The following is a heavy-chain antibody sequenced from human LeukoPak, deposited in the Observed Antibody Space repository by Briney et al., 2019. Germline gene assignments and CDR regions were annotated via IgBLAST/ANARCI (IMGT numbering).Heavy chain of an antibody. V-gene: IGHV4-59*01. Sequence: SETLSLTCTVSGGSTSSYYWSWIRQPPGKGLEWIGYIYYSGSTNYNPSLKSRVTISVDTSKNQFSLKLSSVTAADTAVYYCARDRGSGISDAFDIWGQGTMVTVSS. CDR3: ARDRGSGISDAFDI. D-gene: IGHD3-10*01. CDR2: IYYSGST. J-gene: IGHJ3*02. CDR1: GGSTSSYY.